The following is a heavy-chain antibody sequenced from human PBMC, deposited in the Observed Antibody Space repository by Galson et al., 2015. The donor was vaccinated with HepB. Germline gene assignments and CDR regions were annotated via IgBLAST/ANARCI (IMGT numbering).Heavy chain of an antibody. CDR2: IDGSGGST. CDR1: GFTFRSHA. J-gene: IGHJ4*02. D-gene: IGHD6-13*01. Sequence: SLRLSCAASGFTFRSHAISWVRQAPGKGLGWVSTIDGSGGSTYYADSVKGRFTISRDNSKNTLYLQMNSLRADDTAVYYCAKEGRGTTEYYSSSWYYVSDYWGQGTLVTVSS. V-gene: IGHV3-23*01. CDR3: AKEGRGTTEYYSSSWYYVSDY.